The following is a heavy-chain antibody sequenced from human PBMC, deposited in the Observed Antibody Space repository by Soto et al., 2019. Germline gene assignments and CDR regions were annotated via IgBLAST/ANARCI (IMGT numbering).Heavy chain of an antibody. V-gene: IGHV1-18*01. J-gene: IGHJ5*02. D-gene: IGHD3-10*01. CDR3: ARVGARITMVRGVIDFWFDP. Sequence: ASVKVSCKASGYTFTSYGISWVRQAPGQGLEWMGWISAYNGNTNYAQKLQGRVTMTTDTSTSTAYMELRSLRSDDTAVYYCARVGARITMVRGVIDFWFDPWGQGTLVTVSS. CDR2: ISAYNGNT. CDR1: GYTFTSYG.